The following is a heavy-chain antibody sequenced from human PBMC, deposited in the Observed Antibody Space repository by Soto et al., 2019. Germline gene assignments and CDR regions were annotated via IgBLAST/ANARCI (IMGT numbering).Heavy chain of an antibody. D-gene: IGHD1-26*01. CDR3: ARDREWEAHLADY. J-gene: IGHJ4*02. CDR1: GFTVSSNY. CDR2: IYSGGST. V-gene: IGHV3-66*01. Sequence: GGSLRLSCAASGFTVSSNYMSWVRQAPGKGLEWVSVIYSGGSTYYADSVKGRFTISRDNSKNTLYLQMNSLRAEDTAVYYCARDREWEAHLADYWGQGTLVTVSS.